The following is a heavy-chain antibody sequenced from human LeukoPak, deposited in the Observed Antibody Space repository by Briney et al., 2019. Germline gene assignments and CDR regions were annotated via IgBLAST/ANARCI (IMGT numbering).Heavy chain of an antibody. CDR2: ISSSGSTI. CDR3: ARERFLEWLSESNWFDP. D-gene: IGHD3-3*01. CDR1: GFTFSDYY. J-gene: IGHJ5*02. Sequence: GGSLRLSCAASGFTFSDYYMSWIRQAPGKGLEWVSYISSSGSTIYYADSVKGRFTISRDNAKNSLYLQMNSLRAEDTAVYYCARERFLEWLSESNWFDPWGQGTPVTVSS. V-gene: IGHV3-11*01.